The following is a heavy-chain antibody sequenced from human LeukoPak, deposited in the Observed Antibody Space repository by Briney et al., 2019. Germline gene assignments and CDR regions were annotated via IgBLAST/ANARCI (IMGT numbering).Heavy chain of an antibody. J-gene: IGHJ4*02. CDR3: ARGYSSGSHYLFDY. V-gene: IGHV3-74*01. D-gene: IGHD3-10*01. Sequence: PGGSLRLSCAASGFTFSSYWMHWVRQAPGKGLVWVSHINSEGTSTTYADSVKGRFTISRDNAKNTLSLQMNSLRAEDTAVYYCARGYSSGSHYLFDYWGQGTLVTVSS. CDR1: GFTFSSYW. CDR2: INSEGTST.